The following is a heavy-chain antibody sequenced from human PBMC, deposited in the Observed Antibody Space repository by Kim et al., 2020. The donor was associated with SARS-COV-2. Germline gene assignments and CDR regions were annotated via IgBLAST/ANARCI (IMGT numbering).Heavy chain of an antibody. J-gene: IGHJ5*02. CDR2: IKPDGSEK. V-gene: IGHV3-7*03. Sequence: GGSLRLSCAASGFSFSVYWVSWVRQAPGKGLEWVVAIKPDGSEKDYGESVRGRFTISRDNTKNSLSLQMDSLRAEDTAVYYCAREYSWGQGTLVTVSS. CDR1: GFSFSVYW. D-gene: IGHD2-15*01. CDR3: AREYS.